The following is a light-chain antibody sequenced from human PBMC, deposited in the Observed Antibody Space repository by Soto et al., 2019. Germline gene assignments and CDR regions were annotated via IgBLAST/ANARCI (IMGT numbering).Light chain of an antibody. Sequence: AIRMTQSPSSLSASIGDTVTITCRASQDIGRFLAWYQQKPGKAPRVLIYGASTLEGGVPSRFSGSGSGTDFTLTISFLQSEDFATYYCQHYHSYPITFGQGTRL. V-gene: IGKV1-8*01. J-gene: IGKJ5*01. CDR2: GAS. CDR3: QHYHSYPIT. CDR1: QDIGRF.